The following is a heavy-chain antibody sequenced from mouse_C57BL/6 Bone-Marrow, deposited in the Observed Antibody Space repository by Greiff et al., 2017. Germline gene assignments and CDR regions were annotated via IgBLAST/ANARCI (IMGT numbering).Heavy chain of an antibody. J-gene: IGHJ3*01. Sequence: DVHLVESGGGLVQPGGSLKLSCAASGFTFSDYGMAWVRQAPRKGPEWVAFISNLAYSIYYADTVTGRFTISRDNAKNTLYLEMSSLRSEDTAMYYCARIYDGYYVGFAYWGQGTLVTVSA. CDR1: GFTFSDYG. CDR3: ARIYDGYYVGFAY. V-gene: IGHV5-15*01. D-gene: IGHD2-3*01. CDR2: ISNLAYSI.